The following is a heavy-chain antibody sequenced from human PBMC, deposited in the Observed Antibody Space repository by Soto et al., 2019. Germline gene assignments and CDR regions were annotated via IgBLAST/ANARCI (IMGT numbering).Heavy chain of an antibody. J-gene: IGHJ4*02. Sequence: QVQLQQWGAGLLKPSETLSLTCAVYGGSFSGYYWSWIRQPPGKGLEWIGESNHIGTTNYNPSLKSRVTISVDTSKTQLSLKLSAVTAADTAVYYCARGGSSDYWGQGTLVTVSS. CDR1: GGSFSGYY. CDR2: SNHIGTT. V-gene: IGHV4-34*01. D-gene: IGHD2-2*01. CDR3: ARGGSSDY.